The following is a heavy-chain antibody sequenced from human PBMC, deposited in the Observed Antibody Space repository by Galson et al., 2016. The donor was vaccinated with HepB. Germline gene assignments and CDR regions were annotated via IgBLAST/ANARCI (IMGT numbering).Heavy chain of an antibody. CDR3: ARGRYSYNSFLDY. Sequence: SLRLSCAASGFRFDTFDMDWVRQAPGRGLEWVALIRFDGTIQSYADSVKGRFTISRDNSRNTVFLQMNSLRAEDTGVYFCARGRYSYNSFLDYWGRGTLVTVSS. D-gene: IGHD5-18*01. J-gene: IGHJ4*02. CDR1: GFRFDTFD. CDR2: IRFDGTIQ. V-gene: IGHV3-33*01.